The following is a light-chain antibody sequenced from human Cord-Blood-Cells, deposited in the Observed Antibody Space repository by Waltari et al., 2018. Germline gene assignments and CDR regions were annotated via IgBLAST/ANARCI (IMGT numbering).Light chain of an antibody. V-gene: IGKV1-39*01. CDR2: AAS. J-gene: IGKJ4*01. CDR1: QSISIY. CDR3: QQRYSTPLT. Sequence: DIQMTQSPSSLSASVADRVTITCRASQSISIYLNWYQQKPGKAPKLLIYAASSLQSGVPSRFSGRRSGKDVTLTISSLQPEDFATYDCQQRYSTPLTFGGGTKVEIK.